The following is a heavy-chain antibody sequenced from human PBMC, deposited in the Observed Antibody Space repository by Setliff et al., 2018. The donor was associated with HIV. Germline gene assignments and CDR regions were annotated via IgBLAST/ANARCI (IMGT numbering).Heavy chain of an antibody. J-gene: IGHJ4*02. CDR3: ARRRSVALSPFDY. CDR2: VYFSGTA. CDR1: GGSMSGYY. Sequence: SETLSLTCSVSGGSMSGYYWSWIRQPPGNGLEYIGDVYFSGTANYNSSLRSRVTISIDTSRSHFSLRLTSVTVADTAVYYCARRRSVALSPFDYWGQGALVTVSS. V-gene: IGHV4-59*08.